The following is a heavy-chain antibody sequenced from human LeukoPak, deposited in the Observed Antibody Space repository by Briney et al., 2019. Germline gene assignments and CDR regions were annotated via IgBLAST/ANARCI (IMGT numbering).Heavy chain of an antibody. D-gene: IGHD6-19*01. CDR3: ARDLSVAGTVGFDP. CDR1: GYTFTSYG. J-gene: IGHJ5*02. V-gene: IGHV1-18*01. Sequence: ASVKVSCKASGYTFTSYGITWVRQAPGQGLKWMGWISAYNGNTNYAQELQGRVTMTTDTSTSTAYMEVRSLRSDDTAVYYCARDLSVAGTVGFDPWGQGTLVIVSS. CDR2: ISAYNGNT.